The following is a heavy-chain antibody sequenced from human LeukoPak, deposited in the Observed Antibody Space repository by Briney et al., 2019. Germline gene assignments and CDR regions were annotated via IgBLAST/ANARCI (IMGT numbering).Heavy chain of an antibody. CDR2: INPNSGGT. CDR1: GYTFTGYY. J-gene: IGHJ4*02. CDR3: AGVYYYGSGSYLAY. V-gene: IGHV1-2*02. D-gene: IGHD3-10*01. Sequence: ASVKVSCKASGYTFTGYYMHWVRQAPGQGLEWMGWINPNSGGTNYAQKFQGRVTMTRDTSISTAYMELSSLRSDDTAVYYCAGVYYYGSGSYLAYWGQGTLVTVSS.